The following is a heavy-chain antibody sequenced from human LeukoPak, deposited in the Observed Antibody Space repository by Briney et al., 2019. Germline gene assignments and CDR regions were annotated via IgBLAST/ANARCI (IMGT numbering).Heavy chain of an antibody. CDR2: IYYSGST. CDR1: GGSINSYY. CDR3: ARDLVGATAWFDP. Sequence: SETLSLTCTVSGGSINSYYWSWIRQPPGKGLEWIGYIYYSGSTNYNPSLKSRVTISVDTSKNQFSLKLSSVTAADTAVYYCARDLVGATAWFDPWGQGTLVTVSS. J-gene: IGHJ5*02. V-gene: IGHV4-59*08. D-gene: IGHD1-26*01.